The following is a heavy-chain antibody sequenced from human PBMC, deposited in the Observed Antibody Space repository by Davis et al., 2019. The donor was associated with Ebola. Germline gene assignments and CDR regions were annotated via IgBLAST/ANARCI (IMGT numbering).Heavy chain of an antibody. D-gene: IGHD6-6*01. J-gene: IGHJ4*02. CDR3: TCIAARPDDDY. V-gene: IGHV3-73*01. CDR1: GFTFSGSA. CDR2: IRSKANSYAT. Sequence: GESLKISCAASGFTFSGSAMHWVRQASGKGLEWVGRIRSKANSYATAYAASVKGRFTISRDDSKNTAYLQMDSLKTEDTAMYYCTCIAARPDDDYWGQGTLVTVSS.